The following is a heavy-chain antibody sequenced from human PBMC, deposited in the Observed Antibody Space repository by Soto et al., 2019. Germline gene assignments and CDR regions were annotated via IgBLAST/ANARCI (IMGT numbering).Heavy chain of an antibody. CDR3: SRVAGSGWYDA. D-gene: IGHD6-19*01. J-gene: IGHJ5*02. V-gene: IGHV4-30-2*01. Sequence: TLSLTCAVSGGYIVSGSYSWSRIRQPPGKGLEWIGTAYPRGSTYYDPSLKSRVTISLDLSKNEFSLNLNSVTAADTAVYYCSRVAGSGWYDAWGRGTRGAFSS. CDR2: AYPRGST. CDR1: GGYIVSGSYS.